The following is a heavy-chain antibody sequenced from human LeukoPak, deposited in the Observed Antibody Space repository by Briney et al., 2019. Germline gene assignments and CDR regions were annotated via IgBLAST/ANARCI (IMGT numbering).Heavy chain of an antibody. J-gene: IGHJ4*02. CDR3: ARAAKLYYFGY. V-gene: IGHV4-59*01. CDR2: IYYSGST. CDR1: GGSISSYY. D-gene: IGHD1-1*01. Sequence: KASETLSLTCTVSGGSISSYYWSWIRQPPGKGLEWIGYIYYSGSTNYNPSLKSRVTISVDTSKNQFSLKLSSVTAADTAVYYCARAAKLYYFGYWGQGTLVTVSS.